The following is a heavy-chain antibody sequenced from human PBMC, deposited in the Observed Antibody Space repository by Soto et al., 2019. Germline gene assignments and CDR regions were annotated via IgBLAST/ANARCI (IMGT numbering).Heavy chain of an antibody. CDR1: GFTFSRYA. Sequence: VQLVESGGGVVQPGRSLRLSCAASGFTFSRYAMHWVRQAPGKGLEWVAVIWYDEGNKYYADSVKGRFIISSDNSKNPLDLQMHSPRAEYGDADYCTRGWGAEEDQHLVTPLYWGQGTLVTVAS. CDR2: IWYDEGNK. V-gene: IGHV3-33*01. D-gene: IGHD6-13*01. CDR3: TRGWGAEEDQHLVTPLY. J-gene: IGHJ4*02.